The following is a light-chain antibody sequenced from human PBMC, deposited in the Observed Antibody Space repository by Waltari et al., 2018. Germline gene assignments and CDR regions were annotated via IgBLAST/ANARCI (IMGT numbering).Light chain of an antibody. Sequence: DVQMTQSPSSLSASVGDTVTITCRARQTISRYLNWYQQQPGKAPKLLIYAATTLQSEVPSRFTGSGSGTDFTLTISSVQPEDFATYYCQQSYSTPRTFGQGTKLDIK. CDR1: QTISRY. J-gene: IGKJ2*01. CDR2: AAT. V-gene: IGKV1-39*01. CDR3: QQSYSTPRT.